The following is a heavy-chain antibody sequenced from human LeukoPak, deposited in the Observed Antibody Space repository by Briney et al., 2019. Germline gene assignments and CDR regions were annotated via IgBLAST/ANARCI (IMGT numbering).Heavy chain of an antibody. CDR1: GGSISSNSYY. CDR2: IYYSGST. V-gene: IGHV4-39*01. Sequence: SETLSLTCAVSGGSISSNSYYWGWIRQPPGKGLEWIGSIYYSGSTYYNPSLKSQVTISVDTSKNRFSLKLSSVTAADTAVYYCARTRYYYNSRSYGAPYYFDYWGQGTLVTVSS. D-gene: IGHD3-10*01. CDR3: ARTRYYYNSRSYGAPYYFDY. J-gene: IGHJ4*02.